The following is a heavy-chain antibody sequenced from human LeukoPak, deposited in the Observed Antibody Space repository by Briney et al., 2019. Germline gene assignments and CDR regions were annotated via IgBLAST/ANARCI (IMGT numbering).Heavy chain of an antibody. D-gene: IGHD1-1*01. CDR2: IGTAGDT. CDR3: ARELAPGDAFDI. V-gene: IGHV3-13*01. J-gene: IGHJ3*02. Sequence: PGGSLRLSCAAPGFTFSSYDMHWVRQATGKGLEWVSAIGTAGDTYYPGSVKGRFTISRENAKNSLYLQMNSLRAGDTAVYYCARELAPGDAFDIWGQGTMVTVSS. CDR1: GFTFSSYD.